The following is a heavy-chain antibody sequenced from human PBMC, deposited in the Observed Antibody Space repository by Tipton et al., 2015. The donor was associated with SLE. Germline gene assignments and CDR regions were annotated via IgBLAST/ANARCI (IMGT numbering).Heavy chain of an antibody. J-gene: IGHJ4*02. CDR3: AREYCSGGSCYLDY. Sequence: SLRLSCAASGFTFSSYWMSWVRQAPGKGLEWVANIKQDGSEKYYVDSVKGRFTISRDNAKNSLYLQMNSLRAEDTAVYYCAREYCSGGSCYLDYWGQGTLVTVSS. CDR1: GFTFSSYW. V-gene: IGHV3-7*01. CDR2: IKQDGSEK. D-gene: IGHD2-15*01.